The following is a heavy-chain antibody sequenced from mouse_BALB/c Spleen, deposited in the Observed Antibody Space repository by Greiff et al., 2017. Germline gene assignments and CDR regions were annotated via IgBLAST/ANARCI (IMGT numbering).Heavy chain of an antibody. CDR1: GYSFTGYY. V-gene: IGHV1-26*01. CDR2: VNPNNGGT. CDR3: ARITTVVAEYYFDY. Sequence: EVQRVESGPDLVKPGASVKISCKASGYSFTGYYMHWVKQSHGKSLEWIGRVNPNNGGTSYNQKFKGKAILTVDKSSSTAYMELRSLTSEDSAVYYCARITTVVAEYYFDYWGQGTTLTVSS. J-gene: IGHJ2*01. D-gene: IGHD1-1*01.